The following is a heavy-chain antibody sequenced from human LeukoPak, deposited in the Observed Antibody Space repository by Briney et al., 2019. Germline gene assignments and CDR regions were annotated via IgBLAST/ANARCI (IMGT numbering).Heavy chain of an antibody. CDR2: IYTSGST. CDR1: GYSISSGSYY. Sequence: RSSETLSLTCTVSGYSISSGSYYWSWIRQPAGKGLEWIGRIYTSGSTNYNPSLKSRVTISVDTSKNQFSLKLSSVTAADTAVYYCARVGEVIYYMDVWGKGTTVTVSS. D-gene: IGHD3-16*01. J-gene: IGHJ6*03. V-gene: IGHV4-61*02. CDR3: ARVGEVIYYMDV.